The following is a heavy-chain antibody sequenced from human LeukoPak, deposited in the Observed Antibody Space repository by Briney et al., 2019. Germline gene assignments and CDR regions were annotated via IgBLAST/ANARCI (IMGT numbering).Heavy chain of an antibody. V-gene: IGHV1-8*01. CDR2: MNPKSGNT. J-gene: IGHJ4*02. Sequence: ASVKVSCKASGYTFTSYDINWVRQAPGQGLEWMGWMNPKSGNTGYAQKLKGRVTMTRNTSISTAYMELSSLRSEDTAVYYCARGDCTNGVCLDYWGQGTLVTVSS. CDR3: ARGDCTNGVCLDY. D-gene: IGHD2-8*01. CDR1: GYTFTSYD.